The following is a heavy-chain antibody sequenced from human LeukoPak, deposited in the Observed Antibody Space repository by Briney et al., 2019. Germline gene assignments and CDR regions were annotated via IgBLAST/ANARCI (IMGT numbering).Heavy chain of an antibody. CDR2: INHSGST. V-gene: IGHV4-34*01. CDR1: GGSFSGYY. J-gene: IGHJ4*02. CDR3: ARLPKMVKYFDY. D-gene: IGHD2-8*01. Sequence: KPSETLSLTCAVYGGSFSGYYWSWIRQPPGKGLEWIGEINHSGSTNYNPSLKSRVTISVDTSKSQFSLKLSSVTAADTAVYYCARLPKMVKYFDYWGQGTLVTVSS.